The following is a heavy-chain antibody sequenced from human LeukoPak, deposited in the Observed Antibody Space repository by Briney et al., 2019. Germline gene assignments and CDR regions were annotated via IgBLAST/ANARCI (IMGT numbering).Heavy chain of an antibody. D-gene: IGHD6-13*01. Sequence: GGSLRLSCTASGFTFSSYWMYWVRQAPGKGLVWVSRINSDGSSTSYADSVKGRFTISRDNAKSTLYLQMNSLRAEDTAVYYCAGDGSSWSNWLDPWGQGTLVTVSS. J-gene: IGHJ5*02. CDR2: INSDGSST. CDR1: GFTFSSYW. V-gene: IGHV3-74*01. CDR3: AGDGSSWSNWLDP.